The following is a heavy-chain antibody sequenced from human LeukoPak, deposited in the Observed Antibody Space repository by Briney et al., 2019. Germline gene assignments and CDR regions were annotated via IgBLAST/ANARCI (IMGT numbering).Heavy chain of an antibody. J-gene: IGHJ4*02. Sequence: GGSLRLSCAASGFTFSSYSMNWVRQAPGRGLEWVSSISRGGDYTYSEDSVKGRFTISRDNAKDSLYLQLNSLRAEDTAVYYCARDLMAVAGTGFDYWGQGALVTVSS. CDR2: ISRGGDYT. V-gene: IGHV3-21*01. D-gene: IGHD6-19*01. CDR1: GFTFSSYS. CDR3: ARDLMAVAGTGFDY.